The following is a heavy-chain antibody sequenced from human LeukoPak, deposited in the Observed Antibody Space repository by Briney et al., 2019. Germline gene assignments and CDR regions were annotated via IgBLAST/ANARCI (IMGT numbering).Heavy chain of an antibody. D-gene: IGHD5-12*01. V-gene: IGHV3-48*03. J-gene: IGHJ3*02. CDR2: IRISGSAK. Sequence: GGSLRLSCAASGFTFSSFEMNWVRQAPGKGLEWISYIRISGSAKYYADSVKGRFTISRDNAKDSLYLQMNSLTAEDTAVYYCAREVLTQAIYSGYNAFEIWGQGTMVTVSS. CDR3: AREVLTQAIYSGYNAFEI. CDR1: GFTFSSFE.